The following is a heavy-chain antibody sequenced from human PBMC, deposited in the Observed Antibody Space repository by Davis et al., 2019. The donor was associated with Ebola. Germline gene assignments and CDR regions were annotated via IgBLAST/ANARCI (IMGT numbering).Heavy chain of an antibody. V-gene: IGHV5-51*01. D-gene: IGHD2-8*02. Sequence: GESLKISCKASGYTFTRYWIVWVRQLPGKGLEWMGIIYPGDSDTRYSPSFLGQVIFSADKSMSTAYLQWSSLKASDSGMYYCASLRRTITGMDDGFDIWGQGTMVTVSS. CDR2: IYPGDSDT. CDR3: ASLRRTITGMDDGFDI. CDR1: GYTFTRYW. J-gene: IGHJ3*02.